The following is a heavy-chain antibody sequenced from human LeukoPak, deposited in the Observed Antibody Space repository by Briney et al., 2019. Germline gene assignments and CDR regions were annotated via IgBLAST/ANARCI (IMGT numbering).Heavy chain of an antibody. CDR3: ARVAPRGEQWLVRYYYMDV. J-gene: IGHJ6*03. D-gene: IGHD6-19*01. V-gene: IGHV1-8*01. CDR2: MNPNSGNT. Sequence: GASVKVSCKASGYTFTSYDINWGRQATGQGLEWMGWMNPNSGNTGYAQKFQGRVTMTRNTSISTAYMELSSLRSEDTAVYYCARVAPRGEQWLVRYYYMDVWGKGTTVTVSS. CDR1: GYTFTSYD.